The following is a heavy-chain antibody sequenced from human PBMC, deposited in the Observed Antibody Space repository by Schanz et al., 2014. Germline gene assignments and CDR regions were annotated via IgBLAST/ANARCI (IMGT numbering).Heavy chain of an antibody. CDR1: GFTFTDHA. CDR2: ISGDGGTT. CDR3: AKHVRSLTGNDY. V-gene: IGHV3-23*01. J-gene: IGHJ4*02. Sequence: EVQLLASGGGLVQPGGSLRLTCLTSGFTFTDHAMSWVRQAPGKGLEWVSTISGDGGTTHYADSVKGRFTISRDNYKNTLYLQVNSLRAEDTAVYYCAKHVRSLTGNDYWGQGTLVTVSS. D-gene: IGHD3-9*01.